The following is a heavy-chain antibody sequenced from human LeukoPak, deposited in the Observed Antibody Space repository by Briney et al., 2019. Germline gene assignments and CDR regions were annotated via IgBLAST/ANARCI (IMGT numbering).Heavy chain of an antibody. V-gene: IGHV1-69*05. D-gene: IGHD3-10*01. Sequence: SVKVSCKASGGTFSSYAISWVRQAPGQGLEWMGGIIPIFGTANYAQKFQGRVTITTDESTSTAYMELSSLRSEDTAVYYCARGSGYYGSGSTTSPNNWFDPWGRGTLVTVSS. CDR1: GGTFSSYA. J-gene: IGHJ5*02. CDR2: IIPIFGTA. CDR3: ARGSGYYGSGSTTSPNNWFDP.